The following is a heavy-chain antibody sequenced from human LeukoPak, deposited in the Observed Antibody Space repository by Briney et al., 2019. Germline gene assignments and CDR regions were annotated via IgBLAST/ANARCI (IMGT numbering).Heavy chain of an antibody. J-gene: IGHJ4*02. Sequence: ASVKVSCKASGYTFTGYYMHWVRQAPGQGLEWMGWINPNSGGTNYAQKFQGRVIMTRDTSISTAYMELSRLRSDDTAVYYCAREAAAGTGFDYWGQGTLVTVSS. D-gene: IGHD6-13*01. V-gene: IGHV1-2*02. CDR1: GYTFTGYY. CDR3: AREAAAGTGFDY. CDR2: INPNSGGT.